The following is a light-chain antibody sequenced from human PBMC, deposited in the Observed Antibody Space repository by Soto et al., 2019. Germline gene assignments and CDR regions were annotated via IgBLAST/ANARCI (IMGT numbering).Light chain of an antibody. J-gene: IGKJ3*01. CDR3: QQFNSYHT. V-gene: IGKV1-13*02. Sequence: AIHLTQSPSSLSASVGDRVTITCRASQGISSALAWYQQKPGKAPKLLIYDASSLESGVPSRFSGSGSGTDFTLTISSLQPEDFATYYCQQFNSYHTFGPGTKVDIK. CDR1: QGISSA. CDR2: DAS.